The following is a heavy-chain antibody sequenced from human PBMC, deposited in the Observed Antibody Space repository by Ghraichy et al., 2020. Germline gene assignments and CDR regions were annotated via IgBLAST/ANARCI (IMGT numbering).Heavy chain of an antibody. CDR2: IKQDGSEK. CDR1: GFTFSSYW. CDR3: ASLSTGVGVDY. Sequence: GGSLRLSCVASGFTFSSYWMSWVRQAPGKGLEWVANIKQDGSEKYYVDSVKGRFSISRDNAKNSLYLQMNSLRAEDTAVYYCASLSTGVGVDYWGQGTLVTVSS. V-gene: IGHV3-7*03. D-gene: IGHD7-27*01. J-gene: IGHJ4*02.